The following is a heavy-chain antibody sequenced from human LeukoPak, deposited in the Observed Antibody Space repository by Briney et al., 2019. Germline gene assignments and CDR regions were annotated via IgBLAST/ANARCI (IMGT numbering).Heavy chain of an antibody. CDR2: ICSSSSYI. J-gene: IGHJ5*02. Sequence: GGSLRLSCAASGFTFSSYSMNWVRQAPGKGLEWVSSICSSSSYIYYADSVKGRFTISRDNAKNSLYLQMNSLRAEDTAVYYCARDRDDFWSRYMNWFDPWGQVTLVTVSS. D-gene: IGHD3-3*01. CDR3: ARDRDDFWSRYMNWFDP. CDR1: GFTFSSYS. V-gene: IGHV3-21*01.